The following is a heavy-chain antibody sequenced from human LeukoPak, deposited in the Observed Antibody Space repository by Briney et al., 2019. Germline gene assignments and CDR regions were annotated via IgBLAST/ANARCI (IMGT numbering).Heavy chain of an antibody. V-gene: IGHV1-2*02. D-gene: IGHD3-10*01. Sequence: EASVKVSCKASGYTFTGYYMHWVRQAPGQGLEWMGWINPNSGGTNYAQKFQGRVTMTRDTSISTAYMELSRLRSDDTAVYYCARDYMVRGVVDYWGQGTLVTVSS. CDR2: INPNSGGT. CDR3: ARDYMVRGVVDY. J-gene: IGHJ4*02. CDR1: GYTFTGYY.